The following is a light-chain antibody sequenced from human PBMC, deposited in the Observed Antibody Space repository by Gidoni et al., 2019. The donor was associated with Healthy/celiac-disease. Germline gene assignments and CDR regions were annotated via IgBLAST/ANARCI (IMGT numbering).Light chain of an antibody. CDR2: GAA. V-gene: IGKV3-20*01. J-gene: IGKJ2*03. CDR3: QQYGSSPRYS. CDR1: QSVSSSY. Sequence: EIVLTLSLGTLSLSPGERATLSCRASQSVSSSYLAWYQQKPGQAPRLLIYGAASRATGIPDRFSGSGSGTDFTLTISRLEPEDFAVYYCQQYGSSPRYSFGQGTKLEIK.